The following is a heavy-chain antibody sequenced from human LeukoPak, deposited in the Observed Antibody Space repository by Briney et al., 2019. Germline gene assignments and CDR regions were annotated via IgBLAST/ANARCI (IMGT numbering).Heavy chain of an antibody. J-gene: IGHJ3*02. V-gene: IGHV4-34*01. CDR1: GGSFSGYY. Sequence: PSETLSLTCAVYGGSFSGYYWSWIRQPPGKGLEWIGEINHSGSTNYNPSLKSRVTISVDTSKNQFSLKLSSVTAADTAVYYCARESYYYDSSGYYDAFDIWGQGTMVTVSS. CDR2: INHSGST. CDR3: ARESYYYDSSGYYDAFDI. D-gene: IGHD3-22*01.